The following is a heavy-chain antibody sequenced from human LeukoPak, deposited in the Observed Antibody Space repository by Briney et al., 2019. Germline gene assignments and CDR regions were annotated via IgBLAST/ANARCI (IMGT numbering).Heavy chain of an antibody. D-gene: IGHD6-19*01. CDR1: GFTFSGSA. J-gene: IGHJ4*02. CDR2: IRSKANSYAT. V-gene: IGHV3-73*01. Sequence: GGSLRLSCAASGFTFSGSAMHWVRQASGKGLEWVGRIRSKANSYATAYAASVEGRFTISRDDSKNTAYLQMNSLKTEDTAVYYCTRHEGIAVPDYWGQGTLVTVSS. CDR3: TRHEGIAVPDY.